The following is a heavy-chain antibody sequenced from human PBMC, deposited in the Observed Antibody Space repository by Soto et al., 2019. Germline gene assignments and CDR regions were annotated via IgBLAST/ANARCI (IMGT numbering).Heavy chain of an antibody. CDR3: ARGRSILTGYYNWFDP. D-gene: IGHD3-9*01. CDR2: IIPIFGTA. Sequence: SVKVSCKASGGTFSSYAISWVRQAPGQGLEWMGGIIPIFGTANYAQKFQGRVTITADESTSTAYMELSSLRSEDTAVYYCARGRSILTGYYNWFDPWGQGTLVTVSS. J-gene: IGHJ5*02. V-gene: IGHV1-69*13. CDR1: GGTFSSYA.